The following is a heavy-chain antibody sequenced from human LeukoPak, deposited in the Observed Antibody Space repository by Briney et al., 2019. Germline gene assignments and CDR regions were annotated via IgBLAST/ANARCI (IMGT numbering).Heavy chain of an antibody. D-gene: IGHD5-24*01. CDR1: GYTFTSYG. CDR3: AKGDRDGYNSALDY. V-gene: IGHV1-18*01. Sequence: ASVKVSCKASGYTFTSYGISWVRQAPGQGLEWMGWISAYNGNTNYAQKLQGRVTMTTDTSTSTAYMELRRLRSDDTAVYYCAKGDRDGYNSALDYWGQGTLVTVSS. CDR2: ISAYNGNT. J-gene: IGHJ4*02.